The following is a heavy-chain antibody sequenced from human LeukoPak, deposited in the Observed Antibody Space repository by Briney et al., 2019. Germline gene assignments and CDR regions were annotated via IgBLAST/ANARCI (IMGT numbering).Heavy chain of an antibody. CDR2: ISYDGSNK. J-gene: IGHJ3*02. D-gene: IGHD5-12*01. V-gene: IGHV3-30*03. CDR1: GFTFSSYG. CDR3: ARGYSGYDGPVAFDI. Sequence: PGGSLRLSCAASGFTFSSYGMHWVRQAPGKGLEWVAVISYDGSNKYYADSVKGRFTISRDNSKNTLYLQMNSLRAEDTAVYYCARGYSGYDGPVAFDIWGQGTMVTVSS.